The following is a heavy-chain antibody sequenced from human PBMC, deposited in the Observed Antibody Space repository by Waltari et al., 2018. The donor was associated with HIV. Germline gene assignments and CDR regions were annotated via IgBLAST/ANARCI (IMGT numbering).Heavy chain of an antibody. V-gene: IGHV1-2*02. CDR2: INPNSGGT. Sequence: QVQLVQSGAEVKKPGASVKVSCQAPGYTFTGYIMHRVRRAPGQGREWMGWINPNSGGTNYAQKFQGRVTMTRDTSISTAYMELSRLRSDDTAVYYCARDWQQWLVRGGAFDIWGQGTMVTVSS. CDR1: GYTFTGYI. D-gene: IGHD6-19*01. J-gene: IGHJ3*02. CDR3: ARDWQQWLVRGGAFDI.